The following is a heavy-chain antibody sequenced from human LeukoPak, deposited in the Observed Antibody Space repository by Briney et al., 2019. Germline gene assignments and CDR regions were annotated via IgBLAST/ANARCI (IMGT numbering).Heavy chain of an antibody. V-gene: IGHV3-23*01. J-gene: IGHJ4*02. D-gene: IGHD3-10*01. CDR2: ISGGGSNT. CDR1: GFTFSNYA. Sequence: GGSLRLSCAASGFTFSNYAMTWVRQAPGKGLEWVSTISGGGSNTYYADSVKGRFTISRNNSKNALYLQMNSLRTEDTAVYYCAKSYYGSGSQGYYFDYWGQGTLVTVSS. CDR3: AKSYYGSGSQGYYFDY.